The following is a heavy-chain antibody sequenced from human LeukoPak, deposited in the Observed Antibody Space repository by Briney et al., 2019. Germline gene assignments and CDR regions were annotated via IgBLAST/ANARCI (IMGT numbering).Heavy chain of an antibody. J-gene: IGHJ4*02. Sequence: GGSLRLSCAASGFTFSSYAMHWVRQAPGKGLEWVAVISYDGSNKYYADSVKGRFTISRDNSKNTLYLQMNSLRAEDTAVYYCARAHPHGNYFDYWAREPWSPSPQ. V-gene: IGHV3-30-3*01. CDR1: GFTFSSYA. CDR3: ARAHPHGNYFDY. CDR2: ISYDGSNK.